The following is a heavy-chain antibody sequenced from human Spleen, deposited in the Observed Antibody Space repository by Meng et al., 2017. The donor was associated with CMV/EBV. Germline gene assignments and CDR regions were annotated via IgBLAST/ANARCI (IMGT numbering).Heavy chain of an antibody. V-gene: IGHV3-49*04. D-gene: IGHD2-21*01. Sequence: GESLKISCTASGFTFGDYAMSWVRQAPGKGLEWVGFIRSKAYGGTTEYASSVKGRFTISRDDSKSIAYLQMNSLKTEDTAVYYCTTDGEFDCGGDCYPVDYWGQGTLVTVSS. CDR2: IRSKAYGGTT. CDR3: TTDGEFDCGGDCYPVDY. J-gene: IGHJ4*02. CDR1: GFTFGDYA.